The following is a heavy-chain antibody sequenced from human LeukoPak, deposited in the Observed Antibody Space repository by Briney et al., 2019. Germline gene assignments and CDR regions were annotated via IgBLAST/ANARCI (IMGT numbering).Heavy chain of an antibody. V-gene: IGHV1-24*01. Sequence: ASVKVSCKVSGYTLTELSMHWVRQAPGKGLEWMGGFDPEDGETIYAQKFQGRVTMTEDTSTDTAYMELSSLRSDDTAVYYCARWTAVAGTLDPWGQGTLVTVSS. J-gene: IGHJ5*02. CDR3: ARWTAVAGTLDP. CDR2: FDPEDGET. CDR1: GYTLTELS. D-gene: IGHD6-19*01.